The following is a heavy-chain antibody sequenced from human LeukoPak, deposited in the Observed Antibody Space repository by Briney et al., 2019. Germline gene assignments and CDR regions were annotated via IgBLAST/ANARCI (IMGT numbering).Heavy chain of an antibody. J-gene: IGHJ4*02. V-gene: IGHV4-34*01. D-gene: IGHD3-22*01. CDR2: INHSGST. CDR1: GGSFSGYY. CDR3: ARVKQGPRLVPFDY. Sequence: SETLSLTCAVYGGSFSGYYWSWIRQPPGKGLEWIGEINHSGSTNYNPSLKSRVTISVHTSKNQFSLRLSSVTAADTAVYNCARVKQGPRLVPFDYWGQGTLVTASS.